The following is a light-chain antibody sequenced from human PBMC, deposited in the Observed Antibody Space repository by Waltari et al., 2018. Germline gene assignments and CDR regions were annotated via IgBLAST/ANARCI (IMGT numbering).Light chain of an antibody. Sequence: SHDLTQPPSVSVSPGQTARISCSGDTLAKKYVSWYQQRPGQAPVMLIYKDSVRPSEIRERFSASSSGTTATLTITGVQAEDGADYYCQSTDSSDSLFLFGGGTKLTFV. CDR3: QSTDSSDSLFL. CDR2: KDS. CDR1: TLAKKY. V-gene: IGLV3-25*03. J-gene: IGLJ2*01.